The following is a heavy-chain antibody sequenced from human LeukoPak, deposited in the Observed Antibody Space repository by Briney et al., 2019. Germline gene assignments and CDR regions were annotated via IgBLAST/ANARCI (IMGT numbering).Heavy chain of an antibody. D-gene: IGHD6-19*01. CDR2: INNYNNNT. J-gene: IGHJ3*02. CDR1: GYTFTSYG. Sequence: ASVKVSCKASGYTFTSYGISWVRQAPGQGLEWMGWINNYNNNTNYVQKFQGRVAIARDTSASTIYMELTSLRIEDTAVYFCTIGLAGDWDAFDIWGLGTMVTVSS. CDR3: TIGLAGDWDAFDI. V-gene: IGHV1-18*01.